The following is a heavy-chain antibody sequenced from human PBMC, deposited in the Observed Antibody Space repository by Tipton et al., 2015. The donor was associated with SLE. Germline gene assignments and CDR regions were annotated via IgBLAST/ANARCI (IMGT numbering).Heavy chain of an antibody. D-gene: IGHD3-3*02. J-gene: IGHJ6*02. CDR1: GFSFSRFR. Sequence: GSLRLSCAASGFSFSRFRMFWVRQAPGKGLEWVSDISDTGTTEKYADSVKGRFTISRDNDENFLYLQMHDLRAEDTAVYFCAREHFHFWGNYFPPYSMDLWGLGTTVIVSS. CDR2: ISDTGTTE. CDR3: AREHFHFWGNYFPPYSMDL. V-gene: IGHV3-48*03.